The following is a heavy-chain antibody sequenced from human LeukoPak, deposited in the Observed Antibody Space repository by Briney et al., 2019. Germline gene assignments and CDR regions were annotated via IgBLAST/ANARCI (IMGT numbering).Heavy chain of an antibody. Sequence: VGSLRLSCAASGFTFSSYGMHWVRQAPGKGLEWVAFIRYDGSNKYYADSVKGRFTISRDNSKNTLYLQMNSLRAEDTAVYYCAKDWTAVTTNWDWGQGTLVTVSS. D-gene: IGHD4-17*01. J-gene: IGHJ4*02. CDR3: AKDWTAVTTNWD. V-gene: IGHV3-30*02. CDR1: GFTFSSYG. CDR2: IRYDGSNK.